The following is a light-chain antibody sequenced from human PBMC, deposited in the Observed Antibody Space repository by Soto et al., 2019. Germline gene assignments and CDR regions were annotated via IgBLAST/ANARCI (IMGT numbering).Light chain of an antibody. Sequence: DIQVTQSPSSLSASVGDRVTVTCQASHDISKHLNWYQHKPGKAPKLLIYDASNLETGVPSRFSGSGSGTDFTFTISSLQPEDIATYYCQQYDTLPRFGGGTKVEIK. CDR2: DAS. CDR1: HDISKH. V-gene: IGKV1-33*01. CDR3: QQYDTLPR. J-gene: IGKJ4*01.